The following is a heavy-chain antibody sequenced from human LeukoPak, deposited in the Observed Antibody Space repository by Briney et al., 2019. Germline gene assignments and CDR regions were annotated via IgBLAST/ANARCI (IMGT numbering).Heavy chain of an antibody. CDR2: ISGSGGST. Sequence: AGGSLRLSCAASGVTFSSYAMYWVRQAPGKGLEWVSAISGSGGSTYYADSVKVRFTISRDNSENTLYLQMNSLRAEDTAVYYCAKDPYNNSRSGGFDYWGQGTRVTVSS. CDR3: AKDPYNNSRSGGFDY. V-gene: IGHV3-23*01. J-gene: IGHJ4*02. D-gene: IGHD1-1*01. CDR1: GVTFSSYA.